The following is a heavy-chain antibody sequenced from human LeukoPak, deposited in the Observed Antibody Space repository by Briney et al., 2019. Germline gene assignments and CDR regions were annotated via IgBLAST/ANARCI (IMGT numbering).Heavy chain of an antibody. V-gene: IGHV3-48*02. Sequence: GGSLRLSCAASGFTFSSYTMNWVRQAPGKGLEWVSYISSSSSTIYYADSVKGRLTISRDNAKNSLYLQMNSLRDEDTAVYYCARYVDTTMLTWGQGTLVTVSS. CDR3: ARYVDTTMLT. J-gene: IGHJ4*02. CDR1: GFTFSSYT. CDR2: ISSSSSTI. D-gene: IGHD5-18*01.